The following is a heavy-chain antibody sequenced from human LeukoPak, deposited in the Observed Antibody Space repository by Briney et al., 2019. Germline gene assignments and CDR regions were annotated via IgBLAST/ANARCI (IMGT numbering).Heavy chain of an antibody. CDR2: ISGSGDST. J-gene: IGHJ6*03. V-gene: IGHV3-23*01. Sequence: PGGSLRLSCTTSGFTFRNYGMNWVRQAPGKGLECVAGISGSGDSTYYADSVKGRFTISRDNAKNSLFPQMNSLRAEDTAVYYCARRFGAARDDYMDVWGKGTTVTVSS. CDR1: GFTFRNYG. D-gene: IGHD3-16*01. CDR3: ARRFGAARDDYMDV.